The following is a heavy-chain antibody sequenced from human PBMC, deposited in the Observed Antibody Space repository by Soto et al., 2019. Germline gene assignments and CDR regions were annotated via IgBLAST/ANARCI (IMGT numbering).Heavy chain of an antibody. Sequence: QVQLQESGPGLVKPSETLSLTCTVSGGSISSYYWSWIRQPPGKGLEWIGYIYYSGSTKYNPSLKGRVTISLDTSQNQFARELSSVTAAETAGYYCARDSRAMRYYYYYCCMDVWGKGTTVTVSS. J-gene: IGHJ6*03. CDR3: ARDSRAMRYYYYYCCMDV. D-gene: IGHD3-10*01. V-gene: IGHV4-59*01. CDR2: IYYSGST. CDR1: GGSISSYY.